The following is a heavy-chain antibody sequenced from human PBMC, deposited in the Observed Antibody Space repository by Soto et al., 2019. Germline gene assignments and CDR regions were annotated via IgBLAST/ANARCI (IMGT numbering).Heavy chain of an antibody. CDR2: IVSSSGYI. Sequence: EVQLVESGGGLVKPGGSLRLSCAASGFPFSTYTMNWFRQGPGKGLEWVASIVSSSGYIFYADLVKGRFTISRDNAKNSLYLQMNSLRAEDTAVYYCARGSVAATEGVDYWGQGTLVTVST. V-gene: IGHV3-21*01. CDR3: ARGSVAATEGVDY. J-gene: IGHJ4*02. D-gene: IGHD2-15*01. CDR1: GFPFSTYT.